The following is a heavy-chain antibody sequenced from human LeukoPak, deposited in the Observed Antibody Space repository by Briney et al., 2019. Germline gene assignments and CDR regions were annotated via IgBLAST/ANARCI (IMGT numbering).Heavy chain of an antibody. V-gene: IGHV4-39*01. D-gene: IGHD3-22*01. Sequence: PSETLSLTCVVSGGSISSSSYYWAWIRQPPGKGLEWLGSIYHSGSTYYSPSLKSRLTMSVDTSKNQFSLKLSSLTAADTAVYYCARLRSNYYQSTGYFDNWGQGTLVPVSS. J-gene: IGHJ4*02. CDR2: IYHSGST. CDR3: ARLRSNYYQSTGYFDN. CDR1: GGSISSSSYY.